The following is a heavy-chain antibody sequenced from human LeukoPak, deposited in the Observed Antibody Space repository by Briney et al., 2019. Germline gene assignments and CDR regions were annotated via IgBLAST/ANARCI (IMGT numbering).Heavy chain of an antibody. J-gene: IGHJ6*04. D-gene: IGHD2-2*01. V-gene: IGHV3-23*01. CDR3: AKDAVPAAMAYYGMDV. CDR2: ISGSGGST. Sequence: PGGSLRLSCAASGFTFSSYAMSWVRQAPGKGLEWVSAISGSGGSTYYADSVKGRFTISRDNSKNTLYLQMNSLRAEDTAVYYCAKDAVPAAMAYYGMDVWGKGTTVTVSS. CDR1: GFTFSSYA.